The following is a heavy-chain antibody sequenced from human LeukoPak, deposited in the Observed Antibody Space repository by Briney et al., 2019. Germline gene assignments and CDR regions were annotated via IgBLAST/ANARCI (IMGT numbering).Heavy chain of an antibody. Sequence: PSETLSLTCAVYGGSFSGYYWSWIRQPPGKGLEWIREINHSGSTNYNPSLKSRVTISVDTSKNQFSLKLSSVTAADTAVYYCARAPGYYDSSGYLPHYFDYWGQGTLVTVSS. CDR2: INHSGST. D-gene: IGHD3-22*01. J-gene: IGHJ4*02. V-gene: IGHV4-34*01. CDR1: GGSFSGYY. CDR3: ARAPGYYDSSGYLPHYFDY.